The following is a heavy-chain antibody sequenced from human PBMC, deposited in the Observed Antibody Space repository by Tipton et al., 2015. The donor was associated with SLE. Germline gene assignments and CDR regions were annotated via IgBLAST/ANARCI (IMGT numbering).Heavy chain of an antibody. D-gene: IGHD2-21*02. V-gene: IGHV4-59*11. CDR2: ISYSGST. CDR3: ASGYCGGDCYSPYYYGMDV. CDR1: GGSISSHY. J-gene: IGHJ6*02. Sequence: TLSLTCTVSGGSISSHYWSWIRQPPGKGLEWIGYISYSGSTNYNPSLKSRVTISVDTSKNQFSLKLNSVTAADTAVYYCASGYCGGDCYSPYYYGMDVWGQGTTVTVSS.